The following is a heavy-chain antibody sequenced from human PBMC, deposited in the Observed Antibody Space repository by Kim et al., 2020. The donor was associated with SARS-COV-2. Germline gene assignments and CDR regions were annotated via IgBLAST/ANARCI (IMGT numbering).Heavy chain of an antibody. V-gene: IGHV4-31*03. Sequence: SETLSLTCTVSGGSISSGGYYWSWIRQHPGKGLEWIGYIYYSGSTYYNPSLKSRVTISVDTSKNQFSLKLSSVTAADTAVYYCARKDRGSKNLNFQHWGQGTLVTVSS. CDR1: GGSISSGGYY. CDR2: IYYSGST. D-gene: IGHD2-15*01. CDR3: ARKDRGSKNLNFQH. J-gene: IGHJ1*01.